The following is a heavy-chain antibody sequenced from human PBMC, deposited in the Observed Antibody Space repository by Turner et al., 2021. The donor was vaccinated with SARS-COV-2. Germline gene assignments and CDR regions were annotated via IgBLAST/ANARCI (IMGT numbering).Heavy chain of an antibody. J-gene: IGHJ4*02. CDR3: ARGGVAAAGPFGY. D-gene: IGHD6-13*01. V-gene: IGHV4-34*01. CDR2: INHSGST. Sequence: QVQLQQWGAGLLKPSEPLSLTCAVYGGSFSGNYWRWMRQPPGKGLEWFGEINHSGSTNYNPCLKSRVTISEDPSKKQFSLKPSSVTAADTGVYYCARGGVAAAGPFGYWGQGTLVTVSS. CDR1: GGSFSGNY.